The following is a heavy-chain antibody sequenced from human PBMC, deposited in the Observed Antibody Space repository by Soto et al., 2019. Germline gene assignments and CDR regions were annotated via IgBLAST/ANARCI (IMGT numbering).Heavy chain of an antibody. Sequence: SETLSLTCTVSGGSISSYYWSWIRQPPGKGLEWIGYIYYSGSTNYNPSLKSRVTISVDTSKNQFSLKLSSVTAADTAVYYCAREEFPVGATDYWGQGTLVTVSS. V-gene: IGHV4-59*01. D-gene: IGHD1-26*01. CDR1: GGSISSYY. J-gene: IGHJ4*02. CDR3: AREEFPVGATDY. CDR2: IYYSGST.